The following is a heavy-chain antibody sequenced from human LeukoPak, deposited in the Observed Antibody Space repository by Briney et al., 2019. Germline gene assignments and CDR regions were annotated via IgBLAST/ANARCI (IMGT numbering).Heavy chain of an antibody. CDR1: GGSISSYY. V-gene: IGHV4-4*07. CDR2: IYTSGST. D-gene: IGHD6-6*01. Sequence: SGTLSLTCTVSGGSISSYYWSWIRQPAGKGLEWIGRIYTSGSTNYNPSLKSRVTMSADTSKNQFSLKLSSVAAADTAVYYCARDVYSSSGIFDYWGQGTLVTVSS. J-gene: IGHJ4*02. CDR3: ARDVYSSSGIFDY.